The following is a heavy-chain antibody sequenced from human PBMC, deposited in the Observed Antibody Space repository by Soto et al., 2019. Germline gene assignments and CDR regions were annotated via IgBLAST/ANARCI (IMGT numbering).Heavy chain of an antibody. CDR3: ARARSYWNYFDY. Sequence: PGGSLRLSCAASGFTFSSYAMSWVRQAPGGGLEWVSAIIGRGGSTYYADSVKGRFAISRDNSKNTLYLQMNSLRAEDTAVYYCARARSYWNYFDYWGQGTLVTVSS. CDR2: IIGRGGST. V-gene: IGHV3-23*01. CDR1: GFTFSSYA. D-gene: IGHD1-1*01. J-gene: IGHJ4*02.